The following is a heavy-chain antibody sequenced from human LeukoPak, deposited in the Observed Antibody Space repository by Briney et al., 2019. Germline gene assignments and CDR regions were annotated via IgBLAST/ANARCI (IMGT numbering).Heavy chain of an antibody. D-gene: IGHD6-13*01. CDR2: IYPGDSDT. V-gene: IGHV5-51*01. J-gene: IGHJ4*02. CDR3: ARHRSSWSEFDY. CDR1: EYSFTNYW. Sequence: GESLKISCQGSEYSFTNYWIAWVRQMPGKGLEWMGIIYPGDSDTRYCPSFQGQVIISADKSISTAYLQWSSLKASDTAMYYCARHRSSWSEFDYWGQGTLVTVSS.